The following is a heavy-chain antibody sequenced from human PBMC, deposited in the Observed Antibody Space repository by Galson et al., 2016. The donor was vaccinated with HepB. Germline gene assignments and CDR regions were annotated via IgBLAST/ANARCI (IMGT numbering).Heavy chain of an antibody. CDR2: IYWDDDN. D-gene: IGHD2-21*02. J-gene: IGHJ5*02. CDR1: GFSLSSSGVG. V-gene: IGHV2-5*02. CDR3: ARETLGYCGGDCYSGGWFDP. Sequence: PALVKPTQTLTLTCTFSGFSLSSSGVGVGWIRQPPGKALEWLALIYWDDDNRYSPSPKSRLTITKDTSKNQVVLTMTNLDPVDTATYYCARETLGYCGGDCYSGGWFDPWGQGTLVTVSS.